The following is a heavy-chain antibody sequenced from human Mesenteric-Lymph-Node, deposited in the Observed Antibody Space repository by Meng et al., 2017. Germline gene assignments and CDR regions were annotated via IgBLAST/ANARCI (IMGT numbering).Heavy chain of an antibody. D-gene: IGHD3-10*01. V-gene: IGHV3-23*01. CDR3: AKAGDGGWELDYFDS. Sequence: GESLKISCIASGFVFTGYAMSWVRQAPGKGLEWVSAVSGDGTRTYFADSVEGRFSISRDSSENTLSLQMNSLRAEDTAIYYCAKAGDGGWELDYFDSWGQGTLVTVSS. CDR2: VSGDGTRT. J-gene: IGHJ4*02. CDR1: GFVFTGYA.